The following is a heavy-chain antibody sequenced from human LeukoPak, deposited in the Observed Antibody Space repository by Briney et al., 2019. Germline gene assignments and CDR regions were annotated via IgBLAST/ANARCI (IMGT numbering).Heavy chain of an antibody. D-gene: IGHD3-10*01. Sequence: SETLSLTCTVSGGSVSSYYWSWIRQPPGKGLEWIGYIYYSGSTNYNPSLKSRVTISVDTSKNQFSLKLSSVTAADTAVYYCARESGAMVRASDAFDIWGQGTMVTVSS. CDR3: ARESGAMVRASDAFDI. CDR2: IYYSGST. CDR1: GGSVSSYY. V-gene: IGHV4-59*02. J-gene: IGHJ3*02.